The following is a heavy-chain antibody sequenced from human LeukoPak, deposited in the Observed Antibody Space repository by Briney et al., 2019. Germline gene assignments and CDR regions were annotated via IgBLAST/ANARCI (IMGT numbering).Heavy chain of an antibody. Sequence: SETLSLTCAVYGGSFSGYCWSWIRQPPGKGLEWIGEINHSGSTNYDPSLKSRVTISVDTSKNQFSLKLSSVTAADTAVYYCARDGGNLYSGSPFDYWGQGTLVTVSS. CDR1: GGSFSGYC. D-gene: IGHD1-26*01. CDR3: ARDGGNLYSGSPFDY. CDR2: INHSGST. J-gene: IGHJ4*02. V-gene: IGHV4-34*01.